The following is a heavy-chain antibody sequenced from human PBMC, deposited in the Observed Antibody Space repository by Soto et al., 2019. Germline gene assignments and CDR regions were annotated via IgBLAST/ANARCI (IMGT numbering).Heavy chain of an antibody. D-gene: IGHD3-10*01. Sequence: ASVKVSCKASGYTFTSYGISWVRQAPGQGLEWMGWISAYNGNTNYAQKLQGRVTMTTDTSTSTAYMELRSLRSDDTAVYYCARVPLYGSGSVDFDYWGKGTLVTVSS. CDR2: ISAYNGNT. CDR3: ARVPLYGSGSVDFDY. V-gene: IGHV1-18*01. J-gene: IGHJ4*02. CDR1: GYTFTSYG.